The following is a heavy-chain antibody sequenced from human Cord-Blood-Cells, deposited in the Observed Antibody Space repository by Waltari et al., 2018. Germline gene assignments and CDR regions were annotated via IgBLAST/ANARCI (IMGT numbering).Heavy chain of an antibody. V-gene: IGHV3-21*01. CDR3: ARDHGLFGVVIIPFGY. Sequence: EVKLVVSGGGLVKPGGSLRFSCASAGFTFSRYSMNWVRQYPGKGRDGVLSIINNSNIYKQAPVISRFTISIEKAKNSMYLQMNSLGAEDTAVYYSARDHGLFGVVIIPFGYMGQGTLVTVSS. CDR1: GFTFSRYS. D-gene: IGHD3-3*01. J-gene: IGHJ4*02. CDR2: IINNSNI.